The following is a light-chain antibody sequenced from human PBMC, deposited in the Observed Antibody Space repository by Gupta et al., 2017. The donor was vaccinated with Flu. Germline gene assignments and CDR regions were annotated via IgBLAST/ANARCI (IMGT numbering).Light chain of an antibody. Sequence: PAALSCFPGEGATLSCRASQGVANYLAWYQQKPGQAPRLLVYDAVKRATGVPGRFSGSGAGTDFTLTITSLEPEDFAVYYCQQRSNWRLTFGGGTKVGLK. V-gene: IGKV3-11*01. CDR2: DAV. J-gene: IGKJ4*01. CDR1: QGVANY. CDR3: QQRSNWRLT.